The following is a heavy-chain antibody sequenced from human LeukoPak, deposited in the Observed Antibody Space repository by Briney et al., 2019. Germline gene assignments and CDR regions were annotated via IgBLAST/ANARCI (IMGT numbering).Heavy chain of an antibody. CDR3: ARDLRPFDY. CDR2: ISSSSSTI. J-gene: IGHJ4*02. Sequence: GGSLRLSCAASGFTFSSYSMNWVRQAPGKGLEWVSYISSSSSTIYYADSVKGRFTISRDNAKSSLYLQMNSLRAEDTAVYYCARDLRPFDYWGQGTLVTVSS. CDR1: GFTFSSYS. V-gene: IGHV3-48*04.